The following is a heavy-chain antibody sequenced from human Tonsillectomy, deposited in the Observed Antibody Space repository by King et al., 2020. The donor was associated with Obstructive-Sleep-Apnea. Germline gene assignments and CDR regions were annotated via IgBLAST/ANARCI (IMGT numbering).Heavy chain of an antibody. D-gene: IGHD1-26*01. CDR2: IDWDADK. V-gene: IGHV2-70*04. CDR1: GFSLSTSGMC. CDR3: ARIPAGMGVSLYAMDV. Sequence: TLKESGPALVKPTETLTLTCTFSGFSLSTSGMCVSWIRQPPGRALEWLARIDWDADKVYSTSLKTRLTISKDTSKNQVVLTMTNMDPVDTATYYCARIPAGMGVSLYAMDVWGQGTTVTVSS. J-gene: IGHJ6*02.